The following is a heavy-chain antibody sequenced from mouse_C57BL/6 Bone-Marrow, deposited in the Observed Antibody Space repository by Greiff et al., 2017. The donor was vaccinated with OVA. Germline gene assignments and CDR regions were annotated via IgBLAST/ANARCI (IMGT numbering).Heavy chain of an antibody. CDR1: GYTFTSYW. CDR2: IDPNSGGT. D-gene: IGHD2-1*01. V-gene: IGHV1-72*01. Sequence: QVQLKQPGAELVKPGASVKLSCKASGYTFTSYWMHWVKQRPGRGLEWIGRIDPNSGGTKYNEKFKSKATLTVDKPSSTAYMQLSSLTSEDAAVYYCAREGSIYYGNAMDYWGQGTSVTVSS. CDR3: AREGSIYYGNAMDY. J-gene: IGHJ4*01.